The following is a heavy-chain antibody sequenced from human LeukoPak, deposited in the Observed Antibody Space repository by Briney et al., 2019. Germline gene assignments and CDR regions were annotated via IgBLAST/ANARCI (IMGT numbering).Heavy chain of an antibody. CDR1: GGTFSSYA. J-gene: IGHJ6*02. CDR3: ARAYSSGWTYYYYGMDV. D-gene: IGHD6-19*01. V-gene: IGHV1-69*06. CDR2: IIPIFGTA. Sequence: SVKVSCKASGGTFSSYAISWVRQAPGQGLEWMGGIIPIFGTANYAQKFQGRVTITADKSTSTAYMKLSSLRSEDTAVYYCARAYSSGWTYYYYGMDVWGQGTTVTVSS.